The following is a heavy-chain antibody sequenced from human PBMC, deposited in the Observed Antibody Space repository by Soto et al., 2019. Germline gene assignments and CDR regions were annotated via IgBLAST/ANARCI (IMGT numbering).Heavy chain of an antibody. CDR3: AKDPGGYCSGGSCHDAFDI. J-gene: IGHJ3*02. CDR2: ISGSGGST. D-gene: IGHD2-15*01. CDR1: GFTFSSYA. V-gene: IGHV3-23*01. Sequence: EVQLLESGGGLVQPGGSLRLSCAASGFTFSSYAMSWVRQAPGKGLEWVSAISGSGGSTYYADSVKGRFTISRDNSKNTLYLQMNSLRAEDTAVYYCAKDPGGYCSGGSCHDAFDIWGQGTMVTVSS.